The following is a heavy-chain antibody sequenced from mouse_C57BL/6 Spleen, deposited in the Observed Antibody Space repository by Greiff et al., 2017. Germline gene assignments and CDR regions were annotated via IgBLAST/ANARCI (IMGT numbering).Heavy chain of an antibody. Sequence: VKLQESGPGLVQPSQSLSITCTVSGFSLTSYGVHWVRQSPGKGLEWLGVIWSGGSTDYNAAFISRLSISKDNSKSQVFFKMNSLQADDTAIYYCARNGGNYGYWYFDVWGTGTTVTVSS. CDR2: IWSGGST. CDR1: GFSLTSYG. CDR3: ARNGGNYGYWYFDV. J-gene: IGHJ1*03. D-gene: IGHD1-1*02. V-gene: IGHV2-2*01.